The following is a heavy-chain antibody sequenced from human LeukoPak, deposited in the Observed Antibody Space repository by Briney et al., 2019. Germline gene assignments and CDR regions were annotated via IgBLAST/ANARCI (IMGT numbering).Heavy chain of an antibody. D-gene: IGHD6-13*01. J-gene: IGHJ4*02. Sequence: ASVTVSCKISGYTVSDYYMHWVRQAPGQGLEWMGWLRGDTGDTGSPQKFKGRVTMTRDTATNTAYMQLSRLTYDDTAMYFCARVRGNSCDYWGQGTLVTVSS. V-gene: IGHV1-2*02. CDR3: ARVRGNSCDY. CDR1: GYTVSDYY. CDR2: LRGDTGDT.